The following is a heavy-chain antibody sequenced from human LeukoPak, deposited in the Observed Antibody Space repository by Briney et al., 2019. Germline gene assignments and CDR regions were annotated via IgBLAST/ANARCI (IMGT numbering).Heavy chain of an antibody. CDR1: GFTFSSYS. D-gene: IGHD6-13*01. Sequence: PGGSLRLSCAASGFTFSSYSMNWVRQAPGKGLECVSSISSSSSYIYYADSVKDRFTISRDNAENSLYLQMNSLRAEDTAVYYCTRDAAFDPWGQGTLVTVSS. J-gene: IGHJ5*02. CDR3: TRDAAFDP. V-gene: IGHV3-21*01. CDR2: ISSSSSYI.